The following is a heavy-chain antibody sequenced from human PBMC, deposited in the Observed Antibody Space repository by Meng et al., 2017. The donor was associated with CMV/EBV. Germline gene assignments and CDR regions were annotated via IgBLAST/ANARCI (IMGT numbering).Heavy chain of an antibody. CDR3: AKGTGLSGDYYYGMDV. CDR1: GFTFDDYA. J-gene: IGHJ6*02. V-gene: IGHV3-9*01. CDR2: ISWNSGSI. D-gene: IGHD3-16*02. Sequence: CAASGFTFDDYAMHWVRQAPGKGLEWVSGISWNSGSIGYADSVKGRFTISRDNAKNSLYLQMNSLRAEDTALYYCAKGTGLSGDYYYGMDVWGQGTTVTVSS.